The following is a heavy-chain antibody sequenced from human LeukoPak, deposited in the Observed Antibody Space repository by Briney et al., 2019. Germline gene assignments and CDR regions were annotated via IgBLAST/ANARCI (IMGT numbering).Heavy chain of an antibody. D-gene: IGHD3-22*01. CDR2: INTDGSSI. J-gene: IGHJ4*02. V-gene: IGHV3-74*01. Sequence: GGSLRLSCAASEFTFSNYWMHWVRHAPGKGLVWVSRINTDGSSIRYAHSVKGRFTISRDNAKNTLYLQMNSLRLEDTAVYYCARDSSGADYYDSSGFDYWGQGILVTVSS. CDR3: ARDSSGADYYDSSGFDY. CDR1: EFTFSNYW.